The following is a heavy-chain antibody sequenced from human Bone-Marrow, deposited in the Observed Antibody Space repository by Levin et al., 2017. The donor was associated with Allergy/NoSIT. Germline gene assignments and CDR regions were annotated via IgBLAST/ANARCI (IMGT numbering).Heavy chain of an antibody. Sequence: GASVKVSCGASGFIFSSYWMSWVRQAPGKGLEWVANIKRDGSEKNYVDSVKGRFTISRDNAKNSLYLQMSSLRAEDTAVYYCATYDFWSGYSFGNWGQGTLVTVSS. D-gene: IGHD3-3*01. CDR2: IKRDGSEK. V-gene: IGHV3-7*01. CDR3: ATYDFWSGYSFGN. J-gene: IGHJ4*02. CDR1: GFIFSSYW.